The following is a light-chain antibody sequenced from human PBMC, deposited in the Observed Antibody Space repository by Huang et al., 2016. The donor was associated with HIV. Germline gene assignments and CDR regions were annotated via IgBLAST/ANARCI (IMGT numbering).Light chain of an antibody. CDR3: QQYNNWPPSIT. CDR1: QSVSSN. CDR2: GAS. J-gene: IGKJ5*01. V-gene: IGKV3-15*01. Sequence: EIVLTQSPATLSVSPGERATLPCRASQSVSSNLAWYQQKPGQAPRLLIYGASTRATGIPARFSGSSSGTEFTLTISSMQSEDFALYYCQQYNNWPPSITFGQGTRLEIK.